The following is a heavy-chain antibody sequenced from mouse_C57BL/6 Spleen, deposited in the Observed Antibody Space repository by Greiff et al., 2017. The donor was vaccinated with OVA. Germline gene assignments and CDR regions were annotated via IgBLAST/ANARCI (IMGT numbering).Heavy chain of an antibody. CDR3: ARRLLLRYAMDY. CDR2: IYPGDGDT. V-gene: IGHV1-82*01. D-gene: IGHD1-1*01. CDR1: GYAFSSSW. J-gene: IGHJ4*01. Sequence: VQLQQSGPELVKPGASVKISCKASGYAFSSSWMNWVKQRPGKGLEWIGRIYPGDGDTNYNGKFKGKATFTADTSSNTAYMQLSSLTTEDSAIYYCARRLLLRYAMDYWGQGTSVTVSS.